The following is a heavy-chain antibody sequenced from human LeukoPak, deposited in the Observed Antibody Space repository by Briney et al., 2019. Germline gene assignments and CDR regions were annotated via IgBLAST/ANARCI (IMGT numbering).Heavy chain of an antibody. V-gene: IGHV3-30-3*01. CDR2: ISYDGSNK. CDR3: ARTEKDSSSSRAFDI. Sequence: GGSLRLSCAASGFTFSSYAMHWVRQAPGKGLEWVAVISYDGSNKYYADSVKGRFTISRDNSKNTLYLQMNSLRAEDTAVYYCARTEKDSSSSRAFDIWGQGTMVTVSS. J-gene: IGHJ3*02. CDR1: GFTFSSYA. D-gene: IGHD6-6*01.